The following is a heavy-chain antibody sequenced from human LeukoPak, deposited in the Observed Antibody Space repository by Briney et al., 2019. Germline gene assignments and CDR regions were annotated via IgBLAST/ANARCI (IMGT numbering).Heavy chain of an antibody. Sequence: PGGSLRLSCAASGFTCRDCGFHWVRQVPGKGLEWVAVIWSETSKKYYADSVKGRFTIFNDISKNMLYLQMSSLRADDTAVYYCVRDPGRGGGMDVWGQGTTVIVSS. V-gene: IGHV3-33*01. CDR2: IWSETSKK. D-gene: IGHD1-26*01. J-gene: IGHJ6*02. CDR1: GFTCRDCG. CDR3: VRDPGRGGGMDV.